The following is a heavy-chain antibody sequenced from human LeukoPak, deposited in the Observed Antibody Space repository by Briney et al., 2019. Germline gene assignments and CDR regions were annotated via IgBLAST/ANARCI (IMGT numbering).Heavy chain of an antibody. CDR3: ARVNSDDYGDYGGFDY. D-gene: IGHD4-17*01. CDR1: GFTFSSYG. Sequence: PGGSLRLSCAASGFTFSSYGMSWVRQAPGKGLEWVSAISGSGGSTYYADSVKGRFTISRDNSKNTLYLQMNSLRAEDTAVYYCARVNSDDYGDYGGFDYWGQGTLVTVSS. CDR2: ISGSGGST. J-gene: IGHJ4*02. V-gene: IGHV3-23*01.